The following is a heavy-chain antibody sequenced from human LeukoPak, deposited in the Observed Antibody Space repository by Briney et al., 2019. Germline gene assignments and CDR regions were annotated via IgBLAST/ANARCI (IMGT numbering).Heavy chain of an antibody. CDR1: GFTFISYD. D-gene: IGHD3-10*01. CDR2: INYSGST. CDR3: ARYVVYGSGKYYFDY. V-gene: IGHV4-39*01. J-gene: IGHJ4*02. Sequence: LRLSCAASGFTFISYDMNWVRQPPGKGLEWIASINYSGSTYYNPSLKSRVTISVDTSENQFSLKLSSVTAADTAVYYCARYVVYGSGKYYFDYWGQGTLVTVSS.